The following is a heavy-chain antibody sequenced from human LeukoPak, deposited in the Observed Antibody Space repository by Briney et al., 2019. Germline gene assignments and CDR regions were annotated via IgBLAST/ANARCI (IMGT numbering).Heavy chain of an antibody. V-gene: IGHV1-2*02. CDR1: GYTFTGYY. D-gene: IGHD6-19*01. CDR2: INPNSGGT. CDR3: ARDDPSSGWRPESKWRLVWFDP. J-gene: IGHJ5*02. Sequence: RASVKVSCKASGYTFTGYYMHWVRQAPGQGLEWMGWINPNSGGTNYAQKFQGRVTMTRDTSISTAYMELSRLRSDDTAVYYCARDDPSSGWRPESKWRLVWFDPWGQGTLVTVSS.